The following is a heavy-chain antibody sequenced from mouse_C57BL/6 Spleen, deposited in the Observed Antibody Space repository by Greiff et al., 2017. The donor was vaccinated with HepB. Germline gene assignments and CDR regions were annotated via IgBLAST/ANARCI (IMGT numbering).Heavy chain of an antibody. Sequence: SGPELVKPGASVKIPCKASGYTFTDYNMDWVKQSHGKSLEWIGDINPNNGGTIYNQKFKGKATLTVDKSSSTAYMELRSLTSEDTAVYYCARPLYYDGVYYFDYWGQGTTLTVSS. CDR3: ARPLYYDGVYYFDY. V-gene: IGHV1-18*01. D-gene: IGHD2-3*01. J-gene: IGHJ2*01. CDR2: INPNNGGT. CDR1: GYTFTDYN.